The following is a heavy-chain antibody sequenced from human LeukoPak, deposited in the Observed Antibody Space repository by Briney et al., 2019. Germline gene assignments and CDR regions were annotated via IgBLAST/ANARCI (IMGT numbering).Heavy chain of an antibody. CDR2: IIPIFGTA. J-gene: IGHJ4*02. Sequence: SVKVSCKASGGTFSSYAISWVRQAPGQGLEWMGGIIPIFGTANYAQKFQGRVTITTDESTSTAYMELSSLRSGDTAVYYCASRYYDSSRYYQYYFDYWGQGTLVTVSS. CDR1: GGTFSSYA. D-gene: IGHD3-22*01. CDR3: ASRYYDSSRYYQYYFDY. V-gene: IGHV1-69*05.